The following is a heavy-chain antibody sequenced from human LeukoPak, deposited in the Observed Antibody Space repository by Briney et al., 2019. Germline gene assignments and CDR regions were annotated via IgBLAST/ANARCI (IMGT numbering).Heavy chain of an antibody. J-gene: IGHJ4*02. Sequence: GGSLRLSCAASGFTFSSYNMNWVRQAPGKGLEWVSSISRGNSYIYYADSLKGRFTISRDDAKSSLYLQMNSLRAEATSVYYCARVGYYDSSGYYPVPFDNWGQGTLVTVSS. CDR1: GFTFSSYN. CDR3: ARVGYYDSSGYYPVPFDN. D-gene: IGHD3-22*01. V-gene: IGHV3-21*01. CDR2: ISRGNSYI.